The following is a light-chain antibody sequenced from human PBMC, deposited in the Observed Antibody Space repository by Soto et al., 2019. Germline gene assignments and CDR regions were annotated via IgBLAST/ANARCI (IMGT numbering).Light chain of an antibody. V-gene: IGLV1-44*01. CDR3: AAWDDSLNGPL. Sequence: QSVLTQPPSASGTPGQRVTISCSGSSSNIGSNTVNWYQQLPGTAPKLLIYSNNQRPSGVPDRFSGSKSGTSASLAISGRQSEDDADYYCAAWDDSLNGPLFGGGTKLTVL. J-gene: IGLJ2*01. CDR2: SNN. CDR1: SSNIGSNT.